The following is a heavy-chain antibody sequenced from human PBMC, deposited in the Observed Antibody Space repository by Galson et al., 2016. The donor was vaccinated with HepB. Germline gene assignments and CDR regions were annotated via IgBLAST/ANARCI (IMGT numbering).Heavy chain of an antibody. Sequence: SLRLSCAASGFTLDHYAMHWVRQVPGKDLEWVSGISWNSGSIGYADSVEGRFTISRDNAKNSLYLQMNSLRAGDTALYYCAKDSGAYYYDSSGYRRNAFDIWGQGTMVTVSS. CDR1: GFTLDHYA. J-gene: IGHJ3*02. D-gene: IGHD3-22*01. CDR3: AKDSGAYYYDSSGYRRNAFDI. CDR2: ISWNSGSI. V-gene: IGHV3-9*01.